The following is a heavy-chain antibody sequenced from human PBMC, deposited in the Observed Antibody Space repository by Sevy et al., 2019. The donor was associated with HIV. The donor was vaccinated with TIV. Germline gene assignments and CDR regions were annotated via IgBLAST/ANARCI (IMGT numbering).Heavy chain of an antibody. D-gene: IGHD6-6*01. CDR2: ISSSGSTI. Sequence: GGSLRLSCAASGFTFSDYYMSWIRQAPGKGLEWVSYISSSGSTIYYADSVKGRFTISRDNAKNSVYLQMNSLRAEDTAVYYCARYSSSSSYCDYWGQGTLVTVSS. CDR3: ARYSSSSSYCDY. CDR1: GFTFSDYY. J-gene: IGHJ4*02. V-gene: IGHV3-11*01.